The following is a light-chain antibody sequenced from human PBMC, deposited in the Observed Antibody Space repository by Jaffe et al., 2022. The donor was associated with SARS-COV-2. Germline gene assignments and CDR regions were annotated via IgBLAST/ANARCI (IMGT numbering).Light chain of an antibody. CDR2: LGS. CDR3: MQALQTPFT. J-gene: IGKJ3*01. Sequence: DIVMTQSPLSLPVTPGESASISCRSSQSLLHSNGHNYLDWYLQKPGQSPQLLIYLGSNRASGVPDRISGSGSGTDFTLKISRVEAEDAGVYYCMQALQTPFTFGPGTKVDIK. CDR1: QSLLHSNGHNY. V-gene: IGKV2-28*01.